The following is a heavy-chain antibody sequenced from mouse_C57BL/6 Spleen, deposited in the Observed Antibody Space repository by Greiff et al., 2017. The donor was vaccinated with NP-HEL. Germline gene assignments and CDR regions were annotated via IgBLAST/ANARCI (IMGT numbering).Heavy chain of an antibody. V-gene: IGHV1-26*01. Sequence: EVQLQQSGPELVKPGASVKISCKASGYTFTDYYMNWVKQSHGKSLEWIGDINPNTGGTSYNQKFKGKATLTVDKSSSTAYMELRSLTSEDSAVYYCARRDYYGSSYYFDYWGQGTTLTVSS. D-gene: IGHD1-1*01. CDR2: INPNTGGT. CDR3: ARRDYYGSSYYFDY. CDR1: GYTFTDYY. J-gene: IGHJ2*01.